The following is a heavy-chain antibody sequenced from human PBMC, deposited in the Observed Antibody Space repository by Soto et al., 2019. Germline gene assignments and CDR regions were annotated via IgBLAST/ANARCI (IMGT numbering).Heavy chain of an antibody. V-gene: IGHV4-31*03. D-gene: IGHD2-2*01. J-gene: IGHJ6*02. CDR3: ARDPKRQSCSSTSCYGFGRHV. CDR1: GGSISSGDYF. Sequence: PSETLSLTCTVSGGSISSGDYFWSWIRQHPAKGLEWIGYIYYSGSTYYNPSLVSRVTISVDTSKNQFSLKLSSVTAADAAVYYCARDPKRQSCSSTSCYGFGRHVWGQGTTVTVSS. CDR2: IYYSGST.